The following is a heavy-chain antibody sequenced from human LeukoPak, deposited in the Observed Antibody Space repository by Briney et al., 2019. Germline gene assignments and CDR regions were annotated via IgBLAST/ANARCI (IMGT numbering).Heavy chain of an antibody. Sequence: GGSLRLSCAASGFTFSSYGIHWVRQAPGKGLEWVANINQDGSEKYYVDSMKGRFTISRDNAKNSLYLQMNSLRAEDTAVYYCARGLLSCSSTSCYVDYWGQGTLVTVSS. CDR3: ARGLLSCSSTSCYVDY. CDR1: GFTFSSYG. J-gene: IGHJ4*02. V-gene: IGHV3-7*01. CDR2: INQDGSEK. D-gene: IGHD2-2*01.